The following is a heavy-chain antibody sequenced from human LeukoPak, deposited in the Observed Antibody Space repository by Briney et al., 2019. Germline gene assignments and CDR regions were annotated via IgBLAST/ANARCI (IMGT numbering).Heavy chain of an antibody. CDR2: IQDSGTT. J-gene: IGHJ4*02. V-gene: IGHV4-59*01. Sequence: WDSLSLTCTVSSGSIIGYYWAWIRQPPGKGLEWIGYIQDSGTTEYNPSLASRATISVDTAKDQFSLNLRSVTAADTAVYYCARDRAAGTLDFWGQGTLVTV. D-gene: IGHD6-13*01. CDR1: SGSIIGYY. CDR3: ARDRAAGTLDF.